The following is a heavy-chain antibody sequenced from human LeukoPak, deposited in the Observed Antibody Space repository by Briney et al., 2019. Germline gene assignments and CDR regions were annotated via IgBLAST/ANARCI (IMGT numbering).Heavy chain of an antibody. CDR1: GFTFSSYS. CDR3: ARTPEVDTAMVAR. Sequence: PGGSLRLSCAAPGFTFSSYSMNWVRQAPGKGLEWVSSISSSSGYIYYADSVKGRFTISRDNAKNSLYLQMNSLRAEDTAVYYCARTPEVDTAMVARWGQGTLVTVSS. J-gene: IGHJ5*02. V-gene: IGHV3-21*01. CDR2: ISSSSGYI. D-gene: IGHD5-18*01.